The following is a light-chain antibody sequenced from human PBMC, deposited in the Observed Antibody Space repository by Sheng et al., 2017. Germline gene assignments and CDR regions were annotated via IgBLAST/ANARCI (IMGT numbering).Light chain of an antibody. CDR2: DDS. V-gene: IGLV3-21*03. CDR1: NIGSKS. J-gene: IGLJ2*01. Sequence: SYELTQPPSVSVAPGRTATITCGGNNIGSKSVHWYQQKSGQAPVLVVYDDSDRPSGIPERFSGSNSGNTATLTISRVEAGDEADYYCQVWDFRSDHVVFGGGTNLTVL. CDR3: QVWDFRSDHVV.